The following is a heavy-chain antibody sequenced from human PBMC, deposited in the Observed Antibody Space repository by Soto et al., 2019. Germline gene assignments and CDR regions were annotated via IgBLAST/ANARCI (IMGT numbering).Heavy chain of an antibody. CDR2: INAGNGNT. CDR3: ARGSGAYYYYYCIDV. V-gene: IGHV1-3*01. J-gene: IGHJ6*03. CDR1: GYTFTSYA. Sequence: GASVKVSCKASGYTFTSYAMHWVRQAPGQRLEWMGWINAGNGNTKYSQKFQGRVTITRDTSASTAYMELSSLRSEDTAVYYCARGSGAYYYYYCIDVWGKVTTVTVFS.